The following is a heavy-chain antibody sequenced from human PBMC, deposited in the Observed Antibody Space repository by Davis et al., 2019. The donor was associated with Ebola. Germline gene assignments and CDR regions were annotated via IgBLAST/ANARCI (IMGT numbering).Heavy chain of an antibody. J-gene: IGHJ5*02. V-gene: IGHV1-8*02. CDR3: ARPGGRGVPAAISQSHWFDP. Sequence: ASVKVSCKASGYTFTSYDINWVRQATGQGLEWMGWMNPNSGNTSYAQKFQGRVTMTRDTSTSTVYMELSSLRSEDTAVYYCARPGGRGVPAAISQSHWFDPWGQGTLVTVSS. CDR2: MNPNSGNT. CDR1: GYTFTSYD. D-gene: IGHD2-2*01.